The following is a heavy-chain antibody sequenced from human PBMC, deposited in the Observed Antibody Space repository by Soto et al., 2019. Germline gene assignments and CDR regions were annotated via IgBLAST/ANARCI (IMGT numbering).Heavy chain of an antibody. Sequence: SETLSLTCTVSIGSITRSYYYWSWIRQPPGKGLEWIGYIYYSGSAYYNPSLKSRVFISVDTSKNQFSLNLNSVTAADTAVYYCARGSDEKLDAPEMWFDPWGQGTLVTVSS. D-gene: IGHD6-13*01. CDR1: IGSITRSYYY. CDR3: ARGSDEKLDAPEMWFDP. CDR2: IYYSGSA. J-gene: IGHJ5*02. V-gene: IGHV4-30-4*01.